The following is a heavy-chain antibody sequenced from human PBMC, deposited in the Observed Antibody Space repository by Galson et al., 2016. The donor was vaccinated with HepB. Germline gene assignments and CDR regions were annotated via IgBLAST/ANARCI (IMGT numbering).Heavy chain of an antibody. V-gene: IGHV1-46*01. J-gene: IGHJ4*02. D-gene: IGHD1-7*01. CDR3: ARDLITGTTDY. Sequence: SVKVSCKASGYTFTSYYMHWVRQAPGQGLEWMGIIKPRGGSTSYAQKSQGRVTMTRDTSTSTVYMELSSLRSEDTAVYYCARDLITGTTDYWGQGTLVTVSS. CDR1: GYTFTSYY. CDR2: IKPRGGST.